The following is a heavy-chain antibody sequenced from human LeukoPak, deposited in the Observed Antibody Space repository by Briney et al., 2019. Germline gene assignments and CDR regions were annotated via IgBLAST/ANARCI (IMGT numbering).Heavy chain of an antibody. CDR2: ISYDGSNK. Sequence: GRSLRLSCAASGFTFSSYAMHWVRQAPGKGLEWVAVISYDGSNKYYADSVKGRFTISRDNSKNTLYLQMNSLSAEDTAMYHCASLYSSGWYYFDYWAQGTLVTVSS. J-gene: IGHJ4*02. CDR3: ASLYSSGWYYFDY. CDR1: GFTFSSYA. V-gene: IGHV3-30-3*01. D-gene: IGHD6-19*01.